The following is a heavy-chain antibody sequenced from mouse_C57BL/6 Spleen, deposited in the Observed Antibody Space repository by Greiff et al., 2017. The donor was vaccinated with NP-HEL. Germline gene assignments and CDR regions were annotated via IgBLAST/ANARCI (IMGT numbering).Heavy chain of an antibody. Sequence: EVKLVESEGGLVQPGSSMKLSCTASGFTFSDYYMAWVRQVPEKGLEWVANINYDGSSTYYLDSLKSRFIISRCNAKNILYLQMSSLKSEDTATYYCARDDYDYAMDYWGQGTSVTVSS. V-gene: IGHV5-16*01. D-gene: IGHD2-13*01. J-gene: IGHJ4*01. CDR2: INYDGSST. CDR1: GFTFSDYY. CDR3: ARDDYDYAMDY.